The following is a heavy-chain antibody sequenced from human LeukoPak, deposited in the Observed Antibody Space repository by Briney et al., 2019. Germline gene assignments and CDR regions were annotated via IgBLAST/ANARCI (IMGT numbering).Heavy chain of an antibody. Sequence: PGGCLRLSCAAFGFTLSSDNIDWGRQAPGKGLEWVSSISSSSTYINYAASVKGRFTIPRDNAKNALYLQMNSLRAEDTAVYYCAREAGYCSSTSCYYVDYWGQGTLVTVSS. CDR2: ISSSSTYI. CDR3: AREAGYCSSTSCYYVDY. CDR1: GFTLSSDN. D-gene: IGHD2-2*01. V-gene: IGHV3-21*01. J-gene: IGHJ4*02.